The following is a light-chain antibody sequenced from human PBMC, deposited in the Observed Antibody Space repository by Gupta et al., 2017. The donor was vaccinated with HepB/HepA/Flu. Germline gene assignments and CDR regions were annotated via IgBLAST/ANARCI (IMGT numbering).Light chain of an antibody. CDR2: AAS. V-gene: IGKV1-27*01. Sequence: DIQMTQSPSSLSASVGDRVTITCRASQGINNYLAWYQQKPGKVPKLLIYAASTLQSGVPSRLSGSGSGTDFTLTISSRKPEDVATYYGQKENSVPRTFGKGPRWKSN. CDR1: QGINNY. CDR3: QKENSVPRT. J-gene: IGKJ1*01.